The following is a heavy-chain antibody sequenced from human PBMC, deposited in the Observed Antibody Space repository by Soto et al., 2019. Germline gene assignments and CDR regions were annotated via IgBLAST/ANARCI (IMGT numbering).Heavy chain of an antibody. CDR3: ARALYGSGVLDV. CDR1: GGSITSYY. D-gene: IGHD3-10*01. V-gene: IGHV4-59*12. J-gene: IGHJ6*02. Sequence: SETLSLTCAVSGGSITSYYWSCIRQPPGKGLEWIGTIYYSGSTNYNPSLKSRVTISVDTSKNQFSLKLSSVTAADTAVYYCARALYGSGVLDVWGQGTTVTVSS. CDR2: IYYSGST.